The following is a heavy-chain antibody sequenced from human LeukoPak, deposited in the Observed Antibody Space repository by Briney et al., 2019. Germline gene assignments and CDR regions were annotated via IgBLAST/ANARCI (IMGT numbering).Heavy chain of an antibody. CDR2: IRYDGSNK. J-gene: IGHJ4*02. CDR1: GFTFSSYG. D-gene: IGHD5-18*01. CDR3: ARGSGYSYAFTGRERTKSRLDY. Sequence: PGGSLRPSCATSGFTFSSYGMHWVRQAPGKGLEWVAFIRYDGSNKYYTDSVKGRFTISRDNSKNTLYLQMNSLRAEDTAVYYCARGSGYSYAFTGRERTKSRLDYWGPGTLVTVSS. V-gene: IGHV3-30*02.